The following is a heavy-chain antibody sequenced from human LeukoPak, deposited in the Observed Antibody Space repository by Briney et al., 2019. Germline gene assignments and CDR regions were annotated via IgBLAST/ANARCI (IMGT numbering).Heavy chain of an antibody. D-gene: IGHD3-3*02. Sequence: GGSLRLSCAASGFTFSSYAMSWVRQAPARGLEGVSSLRGDGDTFYADSVKGRFTLSRDESRNTVYLQMNNLRVEDTAVYFCAKASWVSSADAILWGQGPLVTVSS. CDR1: GFTFSSYA. V-gene: IGHV3-23*01. CDR2: LRGDGDT. CDR3: AKASWVSSADAIL. J-gene: IGHJ4*02.